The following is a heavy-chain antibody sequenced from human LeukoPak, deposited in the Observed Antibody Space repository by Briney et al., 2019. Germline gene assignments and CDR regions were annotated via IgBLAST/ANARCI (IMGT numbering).Heavy chain of an antibody. V-gene: IGHV4-34*01. CDR2: INHSGST. J-gene: IGHJ5*02. Sequence: PSETLSLTCTVSGGSISSYYWSWIRQPPGKGLEWIGEINHSGSTNYNPSLKSRVTISVDTSKNQFSLKLSSVTAADTAVYYCARRRSITMVRGVKGWFDPWGQGTLVTVSS. CDR1: GGSISSYY. CDR3: ARRRSITMVRGVKGWFDP. D-gene: IGHD3-10*01.